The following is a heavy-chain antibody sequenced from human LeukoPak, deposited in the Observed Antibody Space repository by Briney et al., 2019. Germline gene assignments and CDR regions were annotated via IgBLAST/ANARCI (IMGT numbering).Heavy chain of an antibody. CDR3: AKDLGGLRLKYFDY. CDR1: GFIFSSYS. Sequence: GGSLRLSCAASGFIFSSYSMSWVRQAPGKGLEWVSVITGSGGNTYYADSVKGRFTISKDNSKNTVYLQMSSLRAEDTAVYYCAKDLGGLRLKYFDYWGQGTLVTVSS. D-gene: IGHD3-3*01. V-gene: IGHV3-23*01. J-gene: IGHJ4*02. CDR2: ITGSGGNT.